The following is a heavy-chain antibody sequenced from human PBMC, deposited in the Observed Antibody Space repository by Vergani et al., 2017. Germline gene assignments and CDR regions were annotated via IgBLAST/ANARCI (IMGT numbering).Heavy chain of an antibody. CDR2: IYYSGST. J-gene: IGHJ4*02. V-gene: IGHV4-31*03. CDR3: ARNPPLWCGELSLTYFDY. D-gene: IGHD3-10*01. CDR1: GGSISSGGYY. Sequence: QVQLQESGPGLVKPSQTLSLTCTVSGGSISSGGYYWSWIRQHPGKGLEWIWYIYYSGSTYYNPSLKSRVTISVDTSKNQFSLKLSSVTAADTAVYYCARNPPLWCGELSLTYFDYWGQGTLVTVSS.